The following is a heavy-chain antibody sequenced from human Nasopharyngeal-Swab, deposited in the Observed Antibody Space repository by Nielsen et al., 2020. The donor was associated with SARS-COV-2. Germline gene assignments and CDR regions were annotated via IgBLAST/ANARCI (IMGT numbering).Heavy chain of an antibody. D-gene: IGHD6-13*01. Sequence: SETLSLTCTVSGCSISSISYYWGWIRQPPGKGLEWIGSIYYSGSTYYNPSLKSRVTISVDTSKNQFSLKLSSVTAADTAVYYCVGSSWYGDYYYYYGMDVWGQGTTVTVSS. CDR3: VGSSWYGDYYYYYGMDV. J-gene: IGHJ6*02. CDR1: GCSISSISYY. CDR2: IYYSGST. V-gene: IGHV4-39*07.